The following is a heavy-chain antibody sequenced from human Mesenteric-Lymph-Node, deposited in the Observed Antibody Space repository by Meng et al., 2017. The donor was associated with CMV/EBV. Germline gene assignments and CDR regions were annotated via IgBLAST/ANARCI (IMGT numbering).Heavy chain of an antibody. CDR3: VKEISGIRDY. D-gene: IGHD3-3*02. V-gene: IGHV3-74*01. CDR2: INSDGSST. Sequence: GGSLRLSCAASGFTFSSYWMHWVRQGPGKGLVWVSRINSDGSSTSYADSVKGRFTISRDNSKNTLYLQMNSLRTEDTALYYCVKEISGIRDYWGQGTLVTVSS. CDR1: GFTFSSYW. J-gene: IGHJ4*02.